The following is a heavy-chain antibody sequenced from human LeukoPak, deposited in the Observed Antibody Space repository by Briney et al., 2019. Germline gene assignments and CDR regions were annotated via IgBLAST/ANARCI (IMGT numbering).Heavy chain of an antibody. CDR2: ISYDGSNK. CDR3: ARDRVVWEGYCSSTSCSYFDY. CDR1: GFTFSSYA. Sequence: PGGSLRLSCAASGFTFSSYAMHWVRQAPGKGLEWVAVISYDGSNKYYADSVKGRFTISRDNSKNTLYLQMNSLRAEDTAVYYCARDRVVWEGYCSSTSCSYFDYWGQGTLVTVSS. V-gene: IGHV3-30-3*01. D-gene: IGHD2-2*01. J-gene: IGHJ4*02.